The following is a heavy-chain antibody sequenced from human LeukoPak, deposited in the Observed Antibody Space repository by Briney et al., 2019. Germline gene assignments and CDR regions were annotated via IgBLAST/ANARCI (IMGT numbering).Heavy chain of an antibody. CDR2: INHSGST. J-gene: IGHJ6*02. V-gene: IGHV4-34*01. CDR3: ARAKAGWRDYYYGMDV. Sequence: SETLSLTCAVYGGSFSGYYWSWIRQPPGKGLEWIGEINHSGSTNYNPSLKSRVTISVDTSKNQFSLKLSSVTAADTAVYYCARAKAGWRDYYYGMDVWGQGTTVTVSS. CDR1: GGSFSGYY. D-gene: IGHD2-15*01.